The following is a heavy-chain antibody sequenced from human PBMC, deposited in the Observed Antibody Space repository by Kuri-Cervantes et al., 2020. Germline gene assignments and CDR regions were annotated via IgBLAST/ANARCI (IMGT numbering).Heavy chain of an antibody. D-gene: IGHD6-19*01. CDR3: ARGRPLGIAVAGSYYYGMDV. CDR2: IYYSGST. Sequence: SETLSLSCTVSGGSISSSSYYWGWIRQHPGKGLEWIGYIYYSGSTYYNPSLKSRVTISVDTSKNQFSLKLSSVTAADTAVYYCARGRPLGIAVAGSYYYGMDVWGQGTTVTVSS. J-gene: IGHJ6*02. CDR1: GGSISSSSYY. V-gene: IGHV4-31*03.